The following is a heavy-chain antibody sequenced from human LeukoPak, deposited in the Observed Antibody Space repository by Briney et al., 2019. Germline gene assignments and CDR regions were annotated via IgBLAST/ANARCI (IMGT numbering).Heavy chain of an antibody. V-gene: IGHV1-2*06. CDR1: GYTFTHYH. CDR3: ARDYCSSTSCLFDY. CDR2: INPNSGDT. Sequence: ASVKVSCKASGYTFTHYHMHWVRQAPGQGIEWMGRINPNSGDTNYAQKFQGRVTMTRDTSISTAYMELSRLRSDDTAVYYCARDYCSSTSCLFDYWGQGTLVSVSS. J-gene: IGHJ4*02. D-gene: IGHD2-2*01.